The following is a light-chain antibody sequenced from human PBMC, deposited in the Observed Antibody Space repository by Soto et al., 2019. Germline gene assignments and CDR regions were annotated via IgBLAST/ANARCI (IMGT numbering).Light chain of an antibody. V-gene: IGKV1-12*01. Sequence: DIQITQSPSSVSASVGYRVTITCRASQSISSWLAWYQQKPVKAPKLLIYAASSLQSGVPSRFSGSGPGTDLPLTISSLQPEDFATYYCQQANSVPLTFGGGTXV. J-gene: IGKJ4*01. CDR3: QQANSVPLT. CDR2: AAS. CDR1: QSISSW.